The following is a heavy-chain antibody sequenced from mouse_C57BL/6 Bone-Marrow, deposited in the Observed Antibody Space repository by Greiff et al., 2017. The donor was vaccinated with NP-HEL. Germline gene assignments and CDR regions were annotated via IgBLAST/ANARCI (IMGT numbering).Heavy chain of an antibody. Sequence: EVQLQESGPGLVKPSQSLSLTCSVTGYSITSGYYWNWIRQFPGNKLEWMGYISYDGSNNYNPSLKNRISITRDTSKNQFFLKLNSVTTEDTATYYCAREPPYYYGSSSFAYWGQGTLVTVSA. CDR1: GYSITSGYY. D-gene: IGHD1-1*01. J-gene: IGHJ3*01. CDR2: ISYDGSN. V-gene: IGHV3-6*01. CDR3: AREPPYYYGSSSFAY.